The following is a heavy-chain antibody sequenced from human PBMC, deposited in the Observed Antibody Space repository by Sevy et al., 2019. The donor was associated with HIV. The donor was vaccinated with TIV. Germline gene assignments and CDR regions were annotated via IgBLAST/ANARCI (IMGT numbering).Heavy chain of an antibody. CDR2: ISYDGSNE. D-gene: IGHD1-1*01. J-gene: IGHJ1*01. V-gene: IGHV3-30-3*01. Sequence: GGSLRLSCAASGFTFSSFFMHWVRQAPGKGLEWVATISYDGSNEHYADSVKGRFTISRDNSKNALYLQMNSLRAEDTAVYYCALERLSSNVAQYFQHWGQGTLVTVSS. CDR1: GFTFSSFF. CDR3: ALERLSSNVAQYFQH.